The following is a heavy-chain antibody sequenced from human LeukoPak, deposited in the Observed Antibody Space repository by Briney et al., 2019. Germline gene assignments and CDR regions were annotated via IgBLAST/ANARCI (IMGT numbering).Heavy chain of an antibody. CDR1: GFPFSSSA. V-gene: IGHV3-23*01. CDR3: AKERRRVDTSMIRSYYFDS. CDR2: ITGNGVTT. J-gene: IGHJ4*02. Sequence: PSGGSLRLSCAASGFPFSSSAMSWVRHTPGNGLEWVSSITGNGVTTYYADSVKGRFTISRDNSKNILFLQMNSLGAEDSASYFSAKERRRVDTSMIRSYYFDSWGQGTPVTVSS. D-gene: IGHD3-16*01.